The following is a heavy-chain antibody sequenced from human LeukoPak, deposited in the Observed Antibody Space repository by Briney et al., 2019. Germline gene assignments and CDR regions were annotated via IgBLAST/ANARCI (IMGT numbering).Heavy chain of an antibody. D-gene: IGHD2-8*01. J-gene: IGHJ4*02. V-gene: IGHV3-74*01. CDR3: ARGVKYCTNGVCYTAFDY. CDR1: GFTFSSYW. Sequence: GGSLRLSCEVSGFTFSSYWIHWVRQAPGKGLVWVSRFSDDEGRTVYADSVKGRFTISRDNSKNTLYLQMNSLRAEDTAVYYCARGVKYCTNGVCYTAFDYWGQGTLVTVSS. CDR2: FSDDEGRT.